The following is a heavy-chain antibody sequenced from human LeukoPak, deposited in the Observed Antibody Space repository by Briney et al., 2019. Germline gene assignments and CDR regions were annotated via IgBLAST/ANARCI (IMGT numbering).Heavy chain of an antibody. D-gene: IGHD6-13*01. J-gene: IGHJ4*02. CDR1: GFTFSSYW. Sequence: GGSLRLSCAASGFTFSSYWMHWVRQAPGKGLVWVSRINSDGSSTNYADSVKGRFTISRDNAKNTLYLQMNSLRAEDTAVYYCAKDLLIAAAGFDYWGQGTLVTVSS. CDR3: AKDLLIAAAGFDY. V-gene: IGHV3-74*01. CDR2: INSDGSST.